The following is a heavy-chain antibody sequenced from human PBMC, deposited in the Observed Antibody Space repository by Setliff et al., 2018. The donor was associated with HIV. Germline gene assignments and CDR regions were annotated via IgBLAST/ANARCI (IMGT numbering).Heavy chain of an antibody. J-gene: IGHJ5*02. CDR2: IIPIYGTP. CDR1: GGTFSSYA. D-gene: IGHD3-9*01. Sequence: ASVKVSCKASGGTFSSYAITWVRQAPGQGPEWMGGIIPIYGTPNYAQRFQGRVTITADESTSTAYMDLSSLTSDDTAVYYCATSPRGTYYDILSGRQRGWFDPWGQGTLVTVSS. CDR3: ATSPRGTYYDILSGRQRGWFDP. V-gene: IGHV1-69*13.